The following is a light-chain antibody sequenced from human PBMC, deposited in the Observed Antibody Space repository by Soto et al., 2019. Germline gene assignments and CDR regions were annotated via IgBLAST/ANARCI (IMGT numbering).Light chain of an antibody. V-gene: IGKV1-5*01. Sequence: DIQMTQSPSTLSASVGDRVTITCRASQSISSGLAWYQHKPGKAPKLLIYDASSLESGVPSKFSGSGSGTEFTLTISSLQPNDFAPYYCQQYNSYSWTFGQGTKVDLK. CDR1: QSISSG. CDR3: QQYNSYSWT. J-gene: IGKJ1*01. CDR2: DAS.